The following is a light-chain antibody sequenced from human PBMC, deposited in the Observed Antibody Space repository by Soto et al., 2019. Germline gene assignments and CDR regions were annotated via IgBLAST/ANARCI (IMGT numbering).Light chain of an antibody. CDR1: PSVSSD. CDR2: GAS. Sequence: EIVMTQSPATLSVSPGERATLSCRASPSVSSDLAWYQQKPGQAPRLLIYGASTRATGIPAMFSGSGSGTEFTLTISSLQSEDFAVYYCQQYKNWPGTFGQGTKVEIK. CDR3: QQYKNWPGT. J-gene: IGKJ1*01. V-gene: IGKV3-15*01.